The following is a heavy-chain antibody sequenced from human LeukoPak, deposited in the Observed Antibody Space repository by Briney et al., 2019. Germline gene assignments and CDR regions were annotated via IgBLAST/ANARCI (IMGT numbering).Heavy chain of an antibody. V-gene: IGHV3-23*01. D-gene: IGHD1-26*01. CDR3: AKARGVNFFDY. Sequence: GGSLRLSCAASGFSFSSYAMNWVRQAPGKGLEWVSTISGSGGGTYYADSVKGRFTISRDNSKNTLYLQMNSLRAADTALYYCAKARGVNFFDYWGQGTLVTVSS. CDR1: GFSFSSYA. J-gene: IGHJ4*02. CDR2: ISGSGGGT.